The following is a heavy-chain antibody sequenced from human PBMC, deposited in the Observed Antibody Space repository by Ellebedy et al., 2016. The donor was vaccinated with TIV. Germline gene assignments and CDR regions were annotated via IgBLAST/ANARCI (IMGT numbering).Heavy chain of an antibody. CDR2: INPSTANA. D-gene: IGHD6-19*01. V-gene: IGHV1-2*04. Sequence: ASVKVSXXAAGYTFTTYYMHWVRQAPGQGLEWMGLINPSTANATYAQRFQGWVTMTRDTSISTAYMELSRLRSDDTAVYYCARVKGIAVAQGAFDIWGQGTMVTVSS. CDR1: GYTFTTYY. CDR3: ARVKGIAVAQGAFDI. J-gene: IGHJ3*02.